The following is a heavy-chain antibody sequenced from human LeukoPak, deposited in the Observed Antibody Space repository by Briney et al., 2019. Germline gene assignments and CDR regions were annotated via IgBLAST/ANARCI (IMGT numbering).Heavy chain of an antibody. CDR1: GGSFSAYY. Sequence: SETLSLTCAVSGGSFSAYYWSWIRQPPGKGLEWIGEINHSGSTNYNPSLKSRVTISVDTSKNQFSLKLSSVTAADTAVYYCARGRQCSGGSCYRLDYWGQGTLVTVSS. D-gene: IGHD2-15*01. V-gene: IGHV4-34*01. CDR3: ARGRQCSGGSCYRLDY. CDR2: INHSGST. J-gene: IGHJ4*02.